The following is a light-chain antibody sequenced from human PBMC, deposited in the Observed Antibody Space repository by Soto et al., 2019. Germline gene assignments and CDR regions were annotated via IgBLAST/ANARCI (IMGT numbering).Light chain of an antibody. CDR2: AAS. Sequence: IQLTQSPSSLSASVGDRVSITCRASQDIAIYLAWYQQKPGEAPKLLIYAASTLYGGVPSRFSGSGSGTEFTLTISSLQPDDFATYYCQQYNSYSWTFGLGTKVDI. CDR3: QQYNSYSWT. V-gene: IGKV1-9*01. CDR1: QDIAIY. J-gene: IGKJ1*01.